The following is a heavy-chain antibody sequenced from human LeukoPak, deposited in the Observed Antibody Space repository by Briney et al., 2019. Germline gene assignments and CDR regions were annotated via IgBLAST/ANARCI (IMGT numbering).Heavy chain of an antibody. J-gene: IGHJ4*02. D-gene: IGHD2-2*01. Sequence: GGSLRLSCAASGFTFSSYWMSWVRQAPGKGLEWVANIKQDGSEKYYVDSVKGRFTISRDNAKNSLYLQMNSLRAEDTAVYYCAREGNEDIVVVPAAIFGSDYFDYWDQGTLVTVS. CDR3: AREGNEDIVVVPAAIFGSDYFDY. V-gene: IGHV3-7*03. CDR2: IKQDGSEK. CDR1: GFTFSSYW.